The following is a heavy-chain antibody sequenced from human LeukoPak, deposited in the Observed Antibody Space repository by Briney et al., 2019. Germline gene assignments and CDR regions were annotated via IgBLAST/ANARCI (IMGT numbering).Heavy chain of an antibody. CDR3: ARAGISFVNWNEGSWFDP. Sequence: SQTLSLTCAISGDSVSSNSAAWNWIRQSPSRGLEWLGRTYYRSKCYNDYAVSVKSRITINPDTSKNQFSLQLNSVTPEDTAVYYCARAGISFVNWNEGSWFDPWGQGTLVTVSS. CDR1: GDSVSSNSAA. CDR2: TYYRSKCYN. J-gene: IGHJ5*02. V-gene: IGHV6-1*01. D-gene: IGHD1-1*01.